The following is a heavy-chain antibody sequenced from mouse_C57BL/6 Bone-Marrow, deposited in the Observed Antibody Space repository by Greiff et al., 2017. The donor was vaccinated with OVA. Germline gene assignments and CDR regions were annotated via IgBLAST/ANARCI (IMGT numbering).Heavy chain of an antibody. CDR1: GYTFTSYW. Sequence: QVQLQQPGAELVKPGASVKLSCKASGYTFTSYWMHWVKQRPGQGLEWIGMIHPNSGSTNYNEKFKSKATLTVDKSSSTAYMQLSSLTSEDSAVYYCAREGDGYVWYFDVWGTGATVTVSS. CDR2: IHPNSGST. CDR3: AREGDGYVWYFDV. V-gene: IGHV1-64*01. D-gene: IGHD2-2*01. J-gene: IGHJ1*03.